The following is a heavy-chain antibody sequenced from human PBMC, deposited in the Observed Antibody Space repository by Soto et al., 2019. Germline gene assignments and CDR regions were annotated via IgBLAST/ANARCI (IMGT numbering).Heavy chain of an antibody. CDR1: GFTFSSYA. CDR2: ISGSGGST. V-gene: IGHV3-23*01. Sequence: GGSLRLSCAASGFTFSSYAMSWVRQAPGKGLEWVSAISGSGGSTYYPDSVKGRFTISRDNSKNTLYLQMNSLRAEDTVVYYCAKVGEQLLHYYYYGMDVWGQGTTVTVSS. J-gene: IGHJ6*02. CDR3: AKVGEQLLHYYYYGMDV. D-gene: IGHD3-16*01.